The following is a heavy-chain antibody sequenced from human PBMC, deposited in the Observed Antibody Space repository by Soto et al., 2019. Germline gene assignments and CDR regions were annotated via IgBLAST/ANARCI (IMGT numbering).Heavy chain of an antibody. V-gene: IGHV3-15*07. CDR1: GFTFTNAW. D-gene: IGHD2-8*01. J-gene: IGHJ4*02. Sequence: GGSLRLSCAASGFTFTNAWMTWVRQAPGKGLEWVGRIKRKTDGGTTDYAAPVKGRFTISRDDSKNTLYLQMNSLKIEDTAVYYSPTDLPLNGLFDHWGQGTLVTVSS. CDR2: IKRKTDGGTT. CDR3: PTDLPLNGLFDH.